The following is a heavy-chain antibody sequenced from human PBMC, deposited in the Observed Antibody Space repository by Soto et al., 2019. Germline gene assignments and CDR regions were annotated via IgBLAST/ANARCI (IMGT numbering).Heavy chain of an antibody. J-gene: IGHJ6*02. CDR2: ISAYNGNT. CDR3: ARDRFQIAARPLGLDV. D-gene: IGHD6-6*01. V-gene: IGHV1-18*04. CDR1: GYTFTSYG. Sequence: AASVKVSCKASGYTFTSYGISWVRQAPGQGLEWMGWISAYNGNTNYAQKLQGRVTMTTDTSTSTAYMELRSLRSDDTAVYYCARDRFQIAARPLGLDVWGQGTTVTVSS.